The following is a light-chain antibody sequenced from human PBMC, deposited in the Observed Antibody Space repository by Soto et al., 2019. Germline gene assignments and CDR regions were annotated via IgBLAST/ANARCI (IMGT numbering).Light chain of an antibody. CDR3: SSYAPSTTLKI. V-gene: IGLV2-23*01. CDR1: RSDVGSDNL. Sequence: QSALTQPASVSGSPGQSITISCTGTRSDVGSDNLVSWYQQHPGKAPKLMNYEGTRRPSGVSNRFSGSKSGNTASLTISGLQAEDEADYYCSSYAPSTTLKIFGGGTKLTVL. CDR2: EGT. J-gene: IGLJ2*01.